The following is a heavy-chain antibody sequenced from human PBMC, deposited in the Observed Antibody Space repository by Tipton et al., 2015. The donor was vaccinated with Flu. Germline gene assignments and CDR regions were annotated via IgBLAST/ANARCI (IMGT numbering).Heavy chain of an antibody. V-gene: IGHV3-21*01. CDR2: ISSSSTYI. Sequence: SLRLSCAASGFTFSSYSMNWVRQAPGKGLEWVSIISSSSTYIYYADSVKGRFTISRDNAKNSLYLQMNSLRAEDTAVYYCARGDVEGYYFYYMDVWAKGTTVTVPS. D-gene: IGHD3-3*01. CDR1: GFTFSSYS. J-gene: IGHJ6*03. CDR3: ARGDVEGYYFYYMDV.